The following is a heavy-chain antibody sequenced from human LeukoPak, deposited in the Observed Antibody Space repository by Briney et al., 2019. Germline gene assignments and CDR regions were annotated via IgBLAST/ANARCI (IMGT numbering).Heavy chain of an antibody. J-gene: IGHJ1*01. CDR3: ARDKRYYYDSSGYYYNAGYFQH. CDR2: ISAYNGNT. Sequence: ASVKVSCKASGYTFTSYAMHWVRQAPGQRLEWMGWISAYNGNTNYAQKLQGRVTMTTDTSTSTAYMELRSLRSDDTAVYYCARDKRYYYDSSGYYYNAGYFQHWGQGTLVTVSS. V-gene: IGHV1-18*01. D-gene: IGHD3-22*01. CDR1: GYTFTSYA.